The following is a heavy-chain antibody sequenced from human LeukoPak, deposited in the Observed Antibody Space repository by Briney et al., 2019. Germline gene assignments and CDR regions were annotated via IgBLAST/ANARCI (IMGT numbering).Heavy chain of an antibody. D-gene: IGHD3-3*01. Sequence: PGGSLRLSCAASGFTFSSYWMSWVRQAPGKGLEWVANIKQDGSEKYYVDSVKGRFTISRDNAKNSLYLQVNSLRAEDTAVYYCAREIATIFGVVTYYYGMDVWGQGTTVTVSS. CDR2: IKQDGSEK. V-gene: IGHV3-7*03. J-gene: IGHJ6*02. CDR3: AREIATIFGVVTYYYGMDV. CDR1: GFTFSSYW.